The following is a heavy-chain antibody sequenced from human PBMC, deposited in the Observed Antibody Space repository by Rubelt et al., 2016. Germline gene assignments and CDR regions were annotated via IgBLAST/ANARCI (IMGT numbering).Heavy chain of an antibody. CDR3: ERDGAAAGIFPLYYYYGMGV. V-gene: IGHV3-48*02. Sequence: GKGLEWVSYISSSSSTIYYADSVKGRFTISRDNAKNSLYLQMNSLRDEDTAVYYCERDGAAAGIFPLYYYYGMGVWGQGTTVTVSS. J-gene: IGHJ6*02. D-gene: IGHD6-13*01. CDR2: ISSSSSTI.